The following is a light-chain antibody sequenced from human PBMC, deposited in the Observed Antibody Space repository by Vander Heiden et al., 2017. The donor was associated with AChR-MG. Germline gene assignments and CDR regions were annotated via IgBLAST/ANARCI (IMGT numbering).Light chain of an antibody. J-gene: IGLJ3*02. CDR1: IGSIPSHH. CDR3: QADDNNSWV. Sequence: NFMLTQPPSVSESPGKTVTISCPRSIGSIPSHHVQWYQQRPGMAPTTVIYEDNQRPSGAPDRFSGSIDSSSNSAALTLSGPKTEDEDEYFGQADDNNSWVFGGGTKLTVL. CDR2: EDN. V-gene: IGLV6-57*03.